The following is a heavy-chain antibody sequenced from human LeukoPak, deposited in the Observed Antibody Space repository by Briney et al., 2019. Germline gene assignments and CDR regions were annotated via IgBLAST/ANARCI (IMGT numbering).Heavy chain of an antibody. CDR3: ARVGDGYYQTGGHAFDI. D-gene: IGHD5-24*01. V-gene: IGHV3-21*01. CDR2: ISSSSSYI. J-gene: IGHJ3*02. Sequence: PGGSLRLSCAASGFTFSSYSMNWVRQAPGKGLEWVSSISSSSSYIYYADSVKGRFTISRDNAKNSLYLQMNSLRAEDTAVYYCARVGDGYYQTGGHAFDIWGQGTMVTVSS. CDR1: GFTFSSYS.